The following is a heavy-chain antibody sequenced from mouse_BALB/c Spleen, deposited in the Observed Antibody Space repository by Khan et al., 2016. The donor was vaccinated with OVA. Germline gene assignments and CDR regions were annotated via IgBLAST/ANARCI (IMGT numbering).Heavy chain of an antibody. Sequence: VQLQQSGAELARPGASVKMSCKASGYSFTSHTMHWVKQRPGKGLEWIGYINPRSGYTNSNQKFNDKATLTADKPSSTAYMQLSSLTSEDSAVYYCARRTTGYALDYWGQGTSVTVSS. D-gene: IGHD2-14*01. CDR2: INPRSGYT. J-gene: IGHJ4*01. CDR1: GYSFTSHT. V-gene: IGHV1-4*01. CDR3: ARRTTGYALDY.